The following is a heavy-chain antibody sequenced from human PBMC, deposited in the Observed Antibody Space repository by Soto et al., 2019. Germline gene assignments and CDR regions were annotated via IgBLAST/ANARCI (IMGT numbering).Heavy chain of an antibody. CDR1: GFPFSYG. Sequence: VQLLASGGALIQPGGSLRLPCAATGFPFSYGIHWLRLAPGKGLERVAYISYDSSNKFYGDSVKGQFTISRDKSKDTPFLQMNSLRAADTAVYYCVNLVIGFCSGNTCEDYCCHGTLVAVS. D-gene: IGHD2-15*01. CDR3: VNLVIGFCSGNTCEDY. V-gene: IGHV3-30*18. CDR2: ISYDSSNK. J-gene: IGHJ4*01.